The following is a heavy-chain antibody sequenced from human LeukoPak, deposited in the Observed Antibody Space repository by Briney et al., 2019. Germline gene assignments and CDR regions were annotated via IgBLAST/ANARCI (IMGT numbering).Heavy chain of an antibody. Sequence: SETLSLTCTVSGGSISSYYWSWIRQPPGKGLEWIGYIYYSGSTNYNPSLKSRVTISVDTSKNQFSLKLSSVTAADTAVYYCAREEGDGSGSFVYWGQGTLVTVSS. CDR2: IYYSGST. CDR1: GGSISSYY. J-gene: IGHJ4*02. CDR3: AREEGDGSGSFVY. V-gene: IGHV4-59*01. D-gene: IGHD3-10*01.